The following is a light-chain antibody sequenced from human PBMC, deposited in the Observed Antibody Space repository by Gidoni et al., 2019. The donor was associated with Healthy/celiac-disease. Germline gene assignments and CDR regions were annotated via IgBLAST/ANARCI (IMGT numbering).Light chain of an antibody. CDR2: YDS. V-gene: IGLV3-21*04. CDR1: NLGSKS. J-gene: IGLJ3*02. CDR3: QVWDSSSDLTPWV. Sequence: SYVLTQPPSVSVAPGKTARITCGGNNLGSKSVHWYQQKPGQAPVLVIYYDSDRPSGIPERFSGSNSGNTATLTISRVEAGDEADYYCQVWDSSSDLTPWVFGGGTKLTVL.